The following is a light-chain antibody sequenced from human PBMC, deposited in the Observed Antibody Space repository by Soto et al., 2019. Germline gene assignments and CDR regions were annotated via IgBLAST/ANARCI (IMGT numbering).Light chain of an antibody. CDR1: QSVTTN. CDR2: DAS. Sequence: EVVMTQSPATLSVSPGERVTFSCRASQSVTTNLAWYQHKPGQSPRLLISDASTGASGIPPRFSGSGSGTEFTLSIDRLQSADFAVYYCQQDDRWPVTFGGGTKVDIK. J-gene: IGKJ4*01. CDR3: QQDDRWPVT. V-gene: IGKV3-15*01.